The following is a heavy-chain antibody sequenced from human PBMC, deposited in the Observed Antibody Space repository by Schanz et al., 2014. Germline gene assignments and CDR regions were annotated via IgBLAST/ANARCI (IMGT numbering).Heavy chain of an antibody. V-gene: IGHV3-33*06. CDR3: VKDLQRELLREEKEEGRGV. CDR2: VCYDGSKK. CDR1: GFTFSSYG. J-gene: IGHJ6*02. Sequence: LVESGGGVVQPGRSLRLSCAASGFTFSSYGMHWVRQVPGKGLEWVAVVCYDGSKKYYADSVNCRFTTSRYNSKNTMYLQMNSLRAEDTAVYYCVKDLQRELLREEKEEGRGVWGQGTTVTVSS. D-gene: IGHD1-26*01.